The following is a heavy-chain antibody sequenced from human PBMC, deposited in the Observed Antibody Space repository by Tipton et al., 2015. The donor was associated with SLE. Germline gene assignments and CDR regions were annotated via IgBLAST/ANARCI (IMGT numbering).Heavy chain of an antibody. CDR1: GFTFSSYA. CDR2: IYSGGST. CDR3: AKGGCSGGSCYPIWFDP. J-gene: IGHJ5*02. V-gene: IGHV3-23*03. Sequence: SLRLSCAASGFTFSSYAMSWVRQAPGKGLEWVSVIYSGGSTYYADSVKGRFTISRDNSKNTLYLQMNSLRAEDTAVYYCAKGGCSGGSCYPIWFDPWGQGTLVTVSS. D-gene: IGHD2-15*01.